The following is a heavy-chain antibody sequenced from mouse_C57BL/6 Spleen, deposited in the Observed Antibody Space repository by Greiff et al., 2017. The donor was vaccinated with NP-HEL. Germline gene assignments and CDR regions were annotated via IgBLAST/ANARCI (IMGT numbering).Heavy chain of an antibody. J-gene: IGHJ2*01. D-gene: IGHD2-4*01. CDR2: ISDGGSYT. Sequence: EVQRVESGGGLVKPGGSLKLSCAASGFTFSSYAMSWVRQTPEKRLEWVATISDGGSYTYYPDNVKGRFTISRDNAKNNLYLQMSHLKSEDTATYYCARWYDYDGFDYWGQGTTLTVSS. V-gene: IGHV5-4*01. CDR1: GFTFSSYA. CDR3: ARWYDYDGFDY.